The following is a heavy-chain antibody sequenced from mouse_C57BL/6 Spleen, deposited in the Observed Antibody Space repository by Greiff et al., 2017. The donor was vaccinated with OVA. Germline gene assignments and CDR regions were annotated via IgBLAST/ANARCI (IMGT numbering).Heavy chain of an antibody. CDR3: ARPPPHGAMDY. Sequence: LVESGPELVKPGASVKISCKASGYAFSSSWMNWVKQRPGKGLEWIGRIYPGDGDTNYNGKFKGKATLTADKSSSTAYMQLSSLTSEDSAVYFCARPPPHGAMDYWGQGTSVTVSS. V-gene: IGHV1-82*01. CDR2: IYPGDGDT. J-gene: IGHJ4*01. CDR1: GYAFSSSW.